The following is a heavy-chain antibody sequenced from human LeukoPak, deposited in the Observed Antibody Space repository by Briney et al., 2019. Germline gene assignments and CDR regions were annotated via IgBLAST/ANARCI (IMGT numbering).Heavy chain of an antibody. D-gene: IGHD3-3*01. Sequence: GRSLRLSCAASGLTFSSYAMHWVRQAPGKGLEWVAVISYDGSNKYYADSVKGRFTISRDNSKNTLYLQMNSLRAEDTAVYYCARDGVPYDFWSGYRILYYFDYWGQGTLVTVSS. CDR3: ARDGVPYDFWSGYRILYYFDY. CDR1: GLTFSSYA. V-gene: IGHV3-30-3*01. CDR2: ISYDGSNK. J-gene: IGHJ4*02.